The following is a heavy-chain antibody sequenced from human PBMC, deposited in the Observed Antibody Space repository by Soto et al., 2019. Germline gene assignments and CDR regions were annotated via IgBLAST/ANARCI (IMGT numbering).Heavy chain of an antibody. CDR1: GFIFSNYP. D-gene: IGHD6-19*01. CDR2: ASPSGSNT. Sequence: GGSLRLSCAVSGFIFSNYPMSWVRQAPGKGLEWVSSASPSGSNTYYADSVKGRFTMSRDNSDNRLHLQMNSLRAEDTAVYFCARRDSSGWYSLDYWGQGTLVTVSS. CDR3: ARRDSSGWYSLDY. J-gene: IGHJ4*02. V-gene: IGHV3-23*01.